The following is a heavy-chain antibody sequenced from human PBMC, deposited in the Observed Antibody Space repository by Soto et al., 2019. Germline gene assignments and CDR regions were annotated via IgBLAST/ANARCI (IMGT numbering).Heavy chain of an antibody. Sequence: PGGSLRLSCAASGFTFSSYWMHWVRQAPGKGLVWVSRINSDGSSASYADSVKGRFTISRDNAKNTLYLQMNSLGAEDTAVYYCARDQDSSSWSDAFDIWGQGKMVTVSS. CDR1: GFTFSSYW. V-gene: IGHV3-74*01. J-gene: IGHJ3*02. CDR2: INSDGSSA. CDR3: ARDQDSSSWSDAFDI. D-gene: IGHD6-13*01.